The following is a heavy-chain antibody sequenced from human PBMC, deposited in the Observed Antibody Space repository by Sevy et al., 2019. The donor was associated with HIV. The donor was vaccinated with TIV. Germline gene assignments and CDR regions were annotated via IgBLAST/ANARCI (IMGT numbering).Heavy chain of an antibody. V-gene: IGHV3-30*04. CDR2: ISFDGRNK. Sequence: GGSLRLSCAASGFTFADHAFHWVRQAPGKGLEWVAIISFDGRNKRVAESVKGRFTISRDGSKSTVYLQMTSLRPEDAAVYYCARDHCTDGACFRSGYFDYWGQGTLVTVSS. D-gene: IGHD2-8*01. J-gene: IGHJ4*02. CDR3: ARDHCTDGACFRSGYFDY. CDR1: GFTFADHA.